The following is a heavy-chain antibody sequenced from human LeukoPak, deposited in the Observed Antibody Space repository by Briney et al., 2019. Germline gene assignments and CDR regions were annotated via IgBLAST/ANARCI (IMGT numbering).Heavy chain of an antibody. CDR1: EFTFNDYW. CDR3: ARGGPTPNSRYFDL. D-gene: IGHD4-11*01. J-gene: IGHJ2*01. Sequence: GGSLRLSCEASEFTFNDYWMHWVRQGPGKGLVWVSRINSDGSSASYADSVEGRFTISRDNAKNTLYLQMNSLRAEDTAVYYCARGGPTPNSRYFDLWGRGTLVTVSS. V-gene: IGHV3-74*01. CDR2: INSDGSSA.